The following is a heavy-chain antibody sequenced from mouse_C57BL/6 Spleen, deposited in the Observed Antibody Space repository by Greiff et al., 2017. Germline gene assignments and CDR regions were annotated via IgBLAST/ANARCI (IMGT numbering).Heavy chain of an antibody. V-gene: IGHV5-12*01. CDR1: GFTFSDYY. CDR3: ARQGDYEAY. D-gene: IGHD2-4*01. J-gene: IGHJ3*01. CDR2: ISNGGGST. Sequence: DVMLVESGGGLVQPGGSLKLSCAASGFTFSDYYMYWVRQTPEKRLEWVAYISNGGGSTYYPDTVQGRFTISRDNAKNTLYLQMSRLKSEDTAMYYCARQGDYEAYWGQGTLVTVSA.